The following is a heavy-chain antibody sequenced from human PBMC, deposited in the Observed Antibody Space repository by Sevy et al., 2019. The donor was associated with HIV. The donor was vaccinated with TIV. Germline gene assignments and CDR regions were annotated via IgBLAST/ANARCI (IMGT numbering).Heavy chain of an antibody. J-gene: IGHJ3*02. V-gene: IGHV3-23*01. Sequence: GGSLRLSCAASGFTFSSYAMSWVRQAPGKGLEWVSAISGSGGSTYYADSVKGRFTISRDNSKNTLYLQMNSLRAEDTAVYYCEKAEGNCGYCSSTCGHTAGAFDIWGQGTLVTVSS. CDR1: GFTFSSYA. CDR3: EKAEGNCGYCSSTCGHTAGAFDI. D-gene: IGHD2-2*03. CDR2: ISGSGGST.